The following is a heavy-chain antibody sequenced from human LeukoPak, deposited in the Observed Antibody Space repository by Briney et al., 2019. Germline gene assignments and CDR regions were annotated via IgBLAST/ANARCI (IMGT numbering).Heavy chain of an antibody. V-gene: IGHV1-69*06. CDR1: GGTFSSYA. Sequence: SVKVSCKSSGGTFSSYAISWVRQAPGQGLEWMGRIIPIFGTANYAQKFQGRVTITADKSTSTAYMELSSLRSEDTAVYYCARAFGMTHDAFDIWGQGTMVTVSS. CDR3: ARAFGMTHDAFDI. J-gene: IGHJ3*02. CDR2: IIPIFGTA. D-gene: IGHD3-16*01.